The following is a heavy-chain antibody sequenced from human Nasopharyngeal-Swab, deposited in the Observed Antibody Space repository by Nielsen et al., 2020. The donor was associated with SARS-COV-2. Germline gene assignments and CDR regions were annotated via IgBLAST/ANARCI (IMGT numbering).Heavy chain of an antibody. Sequence: GGSLRLSCAASGFTFSSYTINWVRQAPGKGLEWVSSIIISSSYIYYVDSVKGRFTISRDNAKKSLYLQMNSLRAEDTAVYYCAGGSGYDTFDYWGQGTLVTVSS. J-gene: IGHJ4*02. CDR3: AGGSGYDTFDY. D-gene: IGHD5-12*01. CDR2: IIISSSYI. CDR1: GFTFSSYT. V-gene: IGHV3-21*01.